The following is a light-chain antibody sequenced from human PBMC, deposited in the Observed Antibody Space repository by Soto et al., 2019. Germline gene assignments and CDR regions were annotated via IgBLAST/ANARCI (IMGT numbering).Light chain of an antibody. CDR2: DAY. J-gene: IGKJ5*01. CDR1: QSVTSGF. V-gene: IGKV3D-20*02. Sequence: EIVLTQSPGTLSLSPGERATLSCRASQSVTSGFLAWYQQKPGQAPRLLIYDAYNRATGIPPRFSGSGSGTDFTLTISSLEPEDSAVYYCQQRHMWPITFGQGTRLEIK. CDR3: QQRHMWPIT.